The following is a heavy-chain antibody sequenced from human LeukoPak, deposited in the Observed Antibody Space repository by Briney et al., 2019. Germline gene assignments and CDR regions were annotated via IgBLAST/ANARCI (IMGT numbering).Heavy chain of an antibody. CDR3: ARQYSSGWYADY. D-gene: IGHD6-19*01. Sequence: SETLSLACAVSGGSISSSNWWSWVRQPPGKGLEWIGEIYHSGSTNYNPSLKSRVTISVDRSKNQFSLKLSSVTAADTAVYYCARQYSSGWYADYWGQGTLVTVSS. CDR1: GGSISSSNW. J-gene: IGHJ4*02. CDR2: IYHSGST. V-gene: IGHV4-4*02.